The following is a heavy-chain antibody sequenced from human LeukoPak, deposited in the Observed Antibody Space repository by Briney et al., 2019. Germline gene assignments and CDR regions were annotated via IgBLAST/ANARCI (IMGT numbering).Heavy chain of an antibody. Sequence: PSGTLSLTCAVSGASVSSSNWWNWVRQPPGKGLEWIGEVYRSGSTNNYNPSLKSRVTISVDESKNQFSLKLKSVTAADTAVYYCARKTYDSTGPTPFPGVFDIWGQGTVVAVSS. J-gene: IGHJ3*02. CDR3: ARKTYDSTGPTPFPGVFDI. V-gene: IGHV4-4*02. D-gene: IGHD3-22*01. CDR1: GASVSSSNW. CDR2: VYRSGSTN.